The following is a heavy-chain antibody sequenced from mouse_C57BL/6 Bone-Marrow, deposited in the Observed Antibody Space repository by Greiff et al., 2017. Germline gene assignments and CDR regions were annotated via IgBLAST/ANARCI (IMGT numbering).Heavy chain of an antibody. V-gene: IGHV14-4*01. CDR3: TTITTVVAYYFDY. CDR1: GFNIKDDY. J-gene: IGHJ2*01. Sequence: EVQVVESGAELVRPGASVKLSCTASGFNIKDDYMHWVKQRPEQGLEWIGWIAPANGDTEYASKFQGKATITAATSSNTAYLQLSSLTSEDTAVYYCTTITTVVAYYFDYWGQGTTLTVSS. CDR2: IAPANGDT. D-gene: IGHD1-1*01.